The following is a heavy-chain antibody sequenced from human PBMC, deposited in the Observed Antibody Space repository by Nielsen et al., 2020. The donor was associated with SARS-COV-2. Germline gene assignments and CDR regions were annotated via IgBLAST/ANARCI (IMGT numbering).Heavy chain of an antibody. CDR1: GFTFSDSY. J-gene: IGHJ1*01. CDR3: AKSGNCNGGICYSTEYFQD. D-gene: IGHD2-15*01. V-gene: IGHV3-11*03. CDR2: ISASGSYT. Sequence: GESLKISCAASGFTFSDSYMSWIRLAPGKGLEWISYISASGSYTNYADSLRGRFTNSRDTAKNSLYLQMNSLRAEDTAMYYCAKSGNCNGGICYSTEYFQDWGQGTLVTVSS.